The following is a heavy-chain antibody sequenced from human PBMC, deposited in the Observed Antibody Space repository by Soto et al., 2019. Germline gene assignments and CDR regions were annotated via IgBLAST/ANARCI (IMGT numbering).Heavy chain of an antibody. V-gene: IGHV3-33*01. CDR2: IWYDGSNK. D-gene: IGHD2-2*01. CDR1: GFTFSSYG. CDR3: AREVVPAAMGPYYYYYYGMDV. J-gene: IGHJ6*02. Sequence: GGSLRLSCAASGFTFSSYGMHWVRQAPGKGLEWVAVIWYDGSNKYYADSVKGRFTISRDNSKNTLYLQMNSLRAEDTAVYYCAREVVPAAMGPYYYYYYGMDVWGQGTTVTVSS.